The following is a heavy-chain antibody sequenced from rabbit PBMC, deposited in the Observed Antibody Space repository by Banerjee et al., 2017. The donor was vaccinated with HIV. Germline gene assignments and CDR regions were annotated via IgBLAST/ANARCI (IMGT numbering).Heavy chain of an antibody. V-gene: IGHV1S47*01. CDR3: ARADAGSTYWGWDL. J-gene: IGHJ4*01. CDR1: GFDFSSNA. Sequence: EESGGDLVKPEGSLTLTCKASGFDFSSNAMCWVRQAPGKRPEWIACIYNGDGSTYYASWVNGRFTISKTSSTTVTLQMTSLTAADTATYFCARADAGSTYWGWDLWGPGTLVTVS. CDR2: IYNGDGST. D-gene: IGHD8-1*01.